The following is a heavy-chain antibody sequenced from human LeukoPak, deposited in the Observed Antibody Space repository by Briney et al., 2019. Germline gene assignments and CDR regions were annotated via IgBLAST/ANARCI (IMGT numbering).Heavy chain of an antibody. D-gene: IGHD5-18*01. Sequence: GGSLRLFCEASGFTFRRYSMNWVRQAPGKGLEWVSYISSSSSTIFYADSGKCRFTISRDNAKNPLSLQMNSLRAEDTAVYYCARDRGRGCVDTAMVPWFDYWGQGTLVTVSS. V-gene: IGHV3-48*04. CDR2: ISSSSSTI. CDR1: GFTFRRYS. J-gene: IGHJ4*02. CDR3: ARDRGRGCVDTAMVPWFDY.